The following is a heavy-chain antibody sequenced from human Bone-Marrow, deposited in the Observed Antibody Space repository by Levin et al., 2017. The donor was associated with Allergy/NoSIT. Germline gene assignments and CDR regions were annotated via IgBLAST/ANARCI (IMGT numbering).Heavy chain of an antibody. CDR2: ISSSGTDM. Sequence: GGSLRLSCTVSGFTFSLYSMNWVRQAPGKGLEWVSSISSSGTDMYNADSVKGRFTISRDNAKNSLNLQMSSLRAEDTAVYYCARGIIGDVRVAHKEAFDIWGLGTMVTVSS. J-gene: IGHJ3*02. CDR3: ARGIIGDVRVAHKEAFDI. D-gene: IGHD2/OR15-2a*01. V-gene: IGHV3-21*01. CDR1: GFTFSLYS.